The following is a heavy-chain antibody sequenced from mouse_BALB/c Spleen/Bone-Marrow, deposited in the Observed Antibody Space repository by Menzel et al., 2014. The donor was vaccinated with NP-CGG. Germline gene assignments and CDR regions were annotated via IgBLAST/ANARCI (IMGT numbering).Heavy chain of an antibody. Sequence: VQLHQSGPGLVQPSQSLSITCTVSGFSFPDYGVHWVRQSPGKGLEWLGVIWSGGSTDYNAAFISRLSISKDNSKSQVFFKMNSLQVNDTAIYYCARNPVGRNYFDYWGQGTTHTVSS. D-gene: IGHD4-1*01. CDR2: IWSGGST. CDR3: ARNPVGRNYFDY. J-gene: IGHJ2*01. V-gene: IGHV2-2*02. CDR1: GFSFPDYG.